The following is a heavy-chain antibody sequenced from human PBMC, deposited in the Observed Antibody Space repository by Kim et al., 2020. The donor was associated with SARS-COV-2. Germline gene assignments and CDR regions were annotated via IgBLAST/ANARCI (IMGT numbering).Heavy chain of an antibody. CDR1: GFTFDDYA. D-gene: IGHD3-22*01. CDR2: ISWNSGSI. CDR3: AKGKDSSGFYSYYFDS. Sequence: GGSLRLSCAASGFTFDDYAMHWVRQVPGKGLEWVSVISWNSGSIVYADSVKGRFTISRDNAKNSLYLQMNSLRAEDTAFYYCAKGKDSSGFYSYYFDSWGQGTLVAVSS. J-gene: IGHJ4*02. V-gene: IGHV3-9*01.